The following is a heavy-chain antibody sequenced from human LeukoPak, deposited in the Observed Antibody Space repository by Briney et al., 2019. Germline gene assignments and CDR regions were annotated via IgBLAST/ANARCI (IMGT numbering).Heavy chain of an antibody. Sequence: SQTLSLTCAISGDSVSSNSAAWNWIRQSPSRGLEWLGRTYYKSKWYNDYAVSVRSRITINPDTSRNQFSLQLNSVTPDDTAVYYCARVSYSSSWPRNAFDIGGQGTMVTVSS. J-gene: IGHJ3*02. V-gene: IGHV6-1*01. CDR3: ARVSYSSSWPRNAFDI. CDR1: GDSVSSNSAA. CDR2: TYYKSKWYN. D-gene: IGHD6-13*01.